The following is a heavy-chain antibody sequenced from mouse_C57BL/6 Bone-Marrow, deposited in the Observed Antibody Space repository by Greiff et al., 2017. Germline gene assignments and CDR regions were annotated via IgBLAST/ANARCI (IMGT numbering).Heavy chain of an antibody. CDR2: INPNNGGT. CDR1: GYTFTDYY. J-gene: IGHJ2*01. V-gene: IGHV1-26*01. CDR3: ARSFFFDY. Sequence: EVQLQQSGPELVKPGASVKISCKASGYTFTDYYMNWVKQSPGKSLEWIGDINPNNGGTSYNQKFKGKATLTVDKSSSTAYMELRSLTSEDSAVYYCARSFFFDYWGQGTTLTVSS.